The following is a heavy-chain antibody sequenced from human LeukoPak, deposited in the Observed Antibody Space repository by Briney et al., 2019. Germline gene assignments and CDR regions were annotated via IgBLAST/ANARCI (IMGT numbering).Heavy chain of an antibody. CDR1: GYTFTSYG. J-gene: IGHJ4*02. CDR2: ISAYNGNT. CDR3: ARNLDSGSPYDWLLNFDY. Sequence: ASVKASCQASGYTFTSYGISWVRQAPGQGLEWMGWISAYNGNTNYAQKLQGRVTMTTDTSTSTAYMELRSLRSDETAVYYCARNLDSGSPYDWLLNFDYWGQGTLVTVSS. D-gene: IGHD3-9*01. V-gene: IGHV1-18*01.